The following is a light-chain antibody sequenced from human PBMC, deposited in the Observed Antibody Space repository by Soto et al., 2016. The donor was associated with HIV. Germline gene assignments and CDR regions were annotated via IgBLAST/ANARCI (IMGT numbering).Light chain of an antibody. V-gene: IGLV3-21*03. CDR1: YIGDKS. CDR3: QAWDGSSDHHVV. Sequence: SYELTQPPSVSVAPGKTANINCGGNYIGDKSVHWYQQKPGQAPVLVVFDDYDRPSGIPERFSGSNSGNTATLTISRVEAGDEADYYCQAWDGSSDHHVVFGGGTKLTVL. J-gene: IGLJ2*01. CDR2: DDY.